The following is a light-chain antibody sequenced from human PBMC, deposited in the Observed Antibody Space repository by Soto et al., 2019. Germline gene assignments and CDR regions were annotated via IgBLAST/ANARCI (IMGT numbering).Light chain of an antibody. CDR3: QQYNSYPLT. Sequence: DIQMTQSPPTLSASVGDRVTVTCRASQSISSWLAWYQQKPGKAPNLLIYKASTLESGVPPRFSGSGSGTEFTLTISSLQADDFATYYCQQYNSYPLTFGGGTTVEIK. CDR2: KAS. J-gene: IGKJ4*01. V-gene: IGKV1-5*03. CDR1: QSISSW.